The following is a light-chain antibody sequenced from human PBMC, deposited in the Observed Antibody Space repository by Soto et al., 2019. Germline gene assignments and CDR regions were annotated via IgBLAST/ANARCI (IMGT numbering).Light chain of an antibody. CDR2: EVS. V-gene: IGLV2-14*01. CDR3: SSFTNSATRV. J-gene: IGLJ3*02. Sequence: QSALTQPASVSGSPGQSITVSCTGTSSDVGAYNYVSWYQQHPGKAPKPMIYEVSNRPSGVSNRFSGSKSGNMASLTISGLQAEDEADYYCSSFTNSATRVFGGGTKLTVL. CDR1: SSDVGAYNY.